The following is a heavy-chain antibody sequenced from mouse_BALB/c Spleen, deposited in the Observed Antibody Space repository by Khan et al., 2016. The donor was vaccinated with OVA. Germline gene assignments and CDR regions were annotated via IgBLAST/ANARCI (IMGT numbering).Heavy chain of an antibody. D-gene: IGHD2-2*01. CDR2: INPSTGYT. CDR1: GYSFTSYW. J-gene: IGHJ3*01. CDR3: ARGGYGSFAY. V-gene: IGHV1-7*01. Sequence: VQLVESGAELAKPGASVKMSCKASGYSFTSYWKHWVRQRPGQGLEWIGYINPSTGYTVYNQKFKDKATLTADKSSSTAYMQLSSLTSEDSAVYYFARGGYGSFAYWGQGTLVTVSA.